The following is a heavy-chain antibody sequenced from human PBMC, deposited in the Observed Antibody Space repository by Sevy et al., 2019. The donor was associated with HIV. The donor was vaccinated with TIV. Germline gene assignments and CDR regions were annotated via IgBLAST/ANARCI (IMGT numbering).Heavy chain of an antibody. CDR1: GGSFSGYY. V-gene: IGHV4-34*01. CDR3: ASRVLLHWYFDL. D-gene: IGHD2-15*01. CDR2: INHSGST. Sequence: SETLSLTCAVYGGSFSGYYWSWIRQPPGKGLEWIGEINHSGSTNYNPSLKSRVTISVDTSKNQFSLKLSSVTASDTAVYYCASRVLLHWYFDLWGRGTLVTVSS. J-gene: IGHJ2*01.